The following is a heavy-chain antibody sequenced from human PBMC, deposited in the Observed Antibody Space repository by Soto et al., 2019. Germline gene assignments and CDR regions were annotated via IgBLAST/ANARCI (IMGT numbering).Heavy chain of an antibody. CDR1: GLTVSGKKY. J-gene: IGHJ3*01. CDR3: ASWHEREHAYDV. Sequence: DVPLVESGGGLIQPGESLRLSCAAFGLTVSGKKYVAWVRQAPGKGLEWVSALYDVDDSFYADSVKGRFTTSSDSSKTTVYLQMNGLRPDDTAVYYCASWHEREHAYDVWGQGTTVTVSS. V-gene: IGHV3-53*01. CDR2: LYDVDDS. D-gene: IGHD1-1*01.